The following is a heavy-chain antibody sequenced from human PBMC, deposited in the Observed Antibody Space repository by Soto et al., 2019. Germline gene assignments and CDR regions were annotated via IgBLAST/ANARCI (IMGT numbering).Heavy chain of an antibody. CDR3: ARVEAAGPYYYYYYGMDV. CDR2: IYHSGST. J-gene: IGHJ6*02. CDR1: GYSISSGYY. Sequence: VSGYSISSGYYWGWIRQPPGKGLEWIGSIYHSGSTYYNPSLKSRVTISVDTSKNQFSLKLSSVTAADTAVYYCARVEAAGPYYYYYYGMDVWGQGTTVTVYS. V-gene: IGHV4-38-2*02. D-gene: IGHD6-13*01.